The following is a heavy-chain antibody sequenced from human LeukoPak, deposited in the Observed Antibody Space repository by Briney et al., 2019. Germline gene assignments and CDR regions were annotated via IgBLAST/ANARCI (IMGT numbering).Heavy chain of an antibody. CDR1: GGSISSYH. V-gene: IGHV4-4*07. Sequence: PSETLSLICTVSGGSISSYHWSWIRQPAGKGLEWIGRIYTSGNTNYNPSLKSRLIMSVDTSKNQFSLKLRSVTAADTAVYYCARDRLGIGTFDYWGQGTLVTVSS. CDR2: IYTSGNT. D-gene: IGHD7-27*01. J-gene: IGHJ4*02. CDR3: ARDRLGIGTFDY.